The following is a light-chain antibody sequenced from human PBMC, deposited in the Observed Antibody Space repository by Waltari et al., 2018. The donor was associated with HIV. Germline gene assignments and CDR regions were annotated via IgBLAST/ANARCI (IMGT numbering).Light chain of an antibody. J-gene: IGLJ3*02. V-gene: IGLV1-44*01. Sequence: QSLLTQPPSASGTPAQRVTISCSGSSSNIGRTTVNWYQQLPGTAPKLLIYSSNHRPSGVPDRFSGSKSGTSASLAISGLQSEDEADYYCATWDDSLNGRVFGGGTKLTVL. CDR3: ATWDDSLNGRV. CDR1: SSNIGRTT. CDR2: SSN.